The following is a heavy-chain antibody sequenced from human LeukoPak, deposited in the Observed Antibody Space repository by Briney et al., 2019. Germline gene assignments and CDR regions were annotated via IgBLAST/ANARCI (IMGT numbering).Heavy chain of an antibody. J-gene: IGHJ4*02. D-gene: IGHD2-2*01. CDR1: GFTFSSYS. CDR3: ARVKEVVVPAALVSPFDY. CDR2: ISSSSSYI. V-gene: IGHV3-21*01. Sequence: GGSLRLSCAASGFTFSSYSMNWVRQAPGKGLEWVSSISSSSSYIYYADSVKGRFTISRDNAKNSLYLQMNSLRAEDTAVYYCARVKEVVVPAALVSPFDYWGQGTLVTVSS.